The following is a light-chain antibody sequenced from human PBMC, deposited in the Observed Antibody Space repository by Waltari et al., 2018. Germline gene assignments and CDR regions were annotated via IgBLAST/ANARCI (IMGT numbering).Light chain of an antibody. V-gene: IGLV1-40*01. CDR2: GNN. J-gene: IGLJ2*01. Sequence: QPVLPQPPSVSGTPGQMATISCSGRTSNIGAGQDVHWSQHLPGTAPTLLIYGNNNRPSGVPDRFSGSKSGTSASLAITGLQADDEADYFCQSFDNMLSGGVVFGGGTKLAVL. CDR1: TSNIGAGQD. CDR3: QSFDNMLSGGVV.